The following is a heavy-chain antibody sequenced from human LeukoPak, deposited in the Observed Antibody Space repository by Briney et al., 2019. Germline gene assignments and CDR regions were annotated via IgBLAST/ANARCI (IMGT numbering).Heavy chain of an antibody. CDR2: IRSKAYGGTT. Sequence: GGSLRLSCTASGFTFGDYAMSWVRQAPGKGLEWVGFIRSKAYGGTTEYAASVKGRVTTTKHVYKRSAYLKMTRLKPADTGVYDCAGGYSSSWYMGLYDFYRMDVWGQGSTVTVSS. D-gene: IGHD6-13*01. CDR3: AGGYSSSWYMGLYDFYRMDV. V-gene: IGHV3-49*04. J-gene: IGHJ6*02. CDR1: GFTFGDYA.